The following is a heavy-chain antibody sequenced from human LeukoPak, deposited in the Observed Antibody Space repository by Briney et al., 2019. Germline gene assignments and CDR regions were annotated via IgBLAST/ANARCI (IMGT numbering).Heavy chain of an antibody. D-gene: IGHD2-15*01. J-gene: IGHJ1*01. CDR3: ARARTYCSGGSCYAWYFQH. V-gene: IGHV4-59*01. CDR1: GGSISSYY. CDR2: IYYSGST. Sequence: SETLSLTCTVSGGSISSYYWSWIRQPPGKGREWIGYIYYSGSTNYNPSLKSRVTISVDTSKNQFSLKLSSVTAADTAVYYCARARTYCSGGSCYAWYFQHWGQGTLVTVSS.